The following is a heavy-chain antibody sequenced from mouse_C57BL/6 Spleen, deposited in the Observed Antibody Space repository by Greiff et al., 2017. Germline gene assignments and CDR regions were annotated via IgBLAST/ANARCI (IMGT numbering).Heavy chain of an antibody. D-gene: IGHD2-3*01. CDR3: ARGGDGYYPWYFDV. Sequence: QVQLQQSGAELVKPGASVKISCKASGYAFSSYWMNWVKQRPGKGLEWIGQIYPGDGDTNYNGKFKGKATLTADKSSSTAYMQLSSLTSEDSAVYFCARGGDGYYPWYFDVWGTGTTVTVSS. CDR2: IYPGDGDT. J-gene: IGHJ1*03. V-gene: IGHV1-80*01. CDR1: GYAFSSYW.